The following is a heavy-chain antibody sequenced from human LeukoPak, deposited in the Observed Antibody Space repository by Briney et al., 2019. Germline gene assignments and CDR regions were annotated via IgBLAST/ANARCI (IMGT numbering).Heavy chain of an antibody. D-gene: IGHD3-10*01. CDR2: ISSSSSYI. J-gene: IGHJ4*02. CDR1: GFTFSSYS. V-gene: IGHV3-21*01. Sequence: GGSLRLSCAASGFTFSSYSMNWVRQAPGKGLEWVSSISSSSSYIYYAGSVKGRFTISRDNAKNSLYLQMNSLRAEDTAVYYCARGGSGRDYWGQGTLVTVSS. CDR3: ARGGSGRDY.